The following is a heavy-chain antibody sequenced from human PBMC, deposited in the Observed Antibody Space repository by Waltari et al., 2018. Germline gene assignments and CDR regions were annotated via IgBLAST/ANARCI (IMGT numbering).Heavy chain of an antibody. CDR1: GYTFNHYG. CDR3: ARAGYGVPTYTYYGMDV. CDR2: IGTYNCIA. J-gene: IGHJ6*02. Sequence: QVHLVQSGPAVKRPGASVKVSCKASGYTFNHYGISWVRQAPGHGLEWMGWIGTYNCIANYAQRVEDRVTMTVDSPTSTAYMELRNLRSDDTGIYYCARAGYGVPTYTYYGMDVWGQGTTVTVSS. D-gene: IGHD5-18*01. V-gene: IGHV1-18*01.